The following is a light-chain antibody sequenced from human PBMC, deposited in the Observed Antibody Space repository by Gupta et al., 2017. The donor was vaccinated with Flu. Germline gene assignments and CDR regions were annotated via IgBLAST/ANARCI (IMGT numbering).Light chain of an antibody. CDR2: KVS. V-gene: IGKV2-30*01. CDR3: RQNTHWAPHT. J-gene: IGKJ2*01. CDR1: QSRGDCDGHTY. Sequence: THEQPASNYRKSIQSRGDCDGHTYLHWSKQSPGHAPILLIYKVSNRDCGDTDRFSGKGYGTDLPLKGSSGKENEIGVYYSRQNTHWAPHTFGQGTKLEIK.